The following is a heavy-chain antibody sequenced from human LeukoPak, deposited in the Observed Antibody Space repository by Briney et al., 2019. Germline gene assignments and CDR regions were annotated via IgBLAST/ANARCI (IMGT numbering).Heavy chain of an antibody. CDR3: ARGHSGSYQRTDAFDI. Sequence: PGGSLRLSCAASGFTFRSYSMNWVRQAPGKGLEWVSSISSSSDYIYYADSVKGRLTTSRDNAKNSLYLQMNSLRAEDTAVYYCARGHSGSYQRTDAFDIWGQGTMVTVSS. CDR2: ISSSSDYI. CDR1: GFTFRSYS. D-gene: IGHD1-26*01. J-gene: IGHJ3*02. V-gene: IGHV3-21*01.